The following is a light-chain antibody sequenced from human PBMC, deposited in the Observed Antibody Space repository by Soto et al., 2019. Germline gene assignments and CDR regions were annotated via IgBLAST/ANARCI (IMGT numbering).Light chain of an antibody. CDR1: SSDVGGYNF. J-gene: IGLJ2*01. Sequence: QSVLTQPPPASGSPGQSVTISCTGTSSDVGGYNFVSWYQQHPGKAPTLMIYEVNKRPSGVPDRFSGSKSGNTASLTVSGLQAEDEADYYCSSYAGTNNFVVFGGGTKLTVL. V-gene: IGLV2-8*01. CDR3: SSYAGTNNFVV. CDR2: EVN.